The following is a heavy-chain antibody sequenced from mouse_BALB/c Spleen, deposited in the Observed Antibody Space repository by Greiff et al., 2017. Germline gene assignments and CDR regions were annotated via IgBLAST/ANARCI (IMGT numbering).Heavy chain of an antibody. Sequence: VKLMESGPGLVAPSQSLSITCTVSGFSLTSYGVHWVRQPPGKGLEWLGVIWAGGSTNYNSALMSRLSISKDNSKSQVFLKMNSLQTDDTAMYYCARDYDSSYPLYFDYWGQGTTLTVSS. V-gene: IGHV2-9*02. CDR2: IWAGGST. J-gene: IGHJ2*01. CDR3: ARDYDSSYPLYFDY. D-gene: IGHD1-1*01. CDR1: GFSLTSYG.